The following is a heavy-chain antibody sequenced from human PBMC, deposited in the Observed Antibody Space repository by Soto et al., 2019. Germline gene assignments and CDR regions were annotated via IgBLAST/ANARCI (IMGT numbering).Heavy chain of an antibody. CDR3: ARPRLGLTVGFDY. CDR2: INHSGST. D-gene: IGHD1-26*01. CDR1: GGSFSGYY. V-gene: IGHV4-34*01. Sequence: QVQLQQWGAGLLKPSETLSLTCAVYGGSFSGYYWSWIRQPPGKGLEWIGEINHSGSTNYNPSLKSRVTLSVDTSKNQFSLKLSSVTAADTAVYYCARPRLGLTVGFDYWGQGTLVTVSS. J-gene: IGHJ4*02.